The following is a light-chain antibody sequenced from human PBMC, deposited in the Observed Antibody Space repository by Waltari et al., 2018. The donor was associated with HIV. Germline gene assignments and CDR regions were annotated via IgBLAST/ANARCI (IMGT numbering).Light chain of an antibody. Sequence: SYDLTQPPSVSVSPGQTARITCSGDALSTRYVSWYQQKPGQAPVMVIYRDNERPSGIPERFSGSSSETTVTLSISGVQAEDEADYYCQVADSSGTYVFGTGTKVTVL. CDR3: QVADSSGTYV. J-gene: IGLJ1*01. CDR1: ALSTRY. CDR2: RDN. V-gene: IGLV3-25*03.